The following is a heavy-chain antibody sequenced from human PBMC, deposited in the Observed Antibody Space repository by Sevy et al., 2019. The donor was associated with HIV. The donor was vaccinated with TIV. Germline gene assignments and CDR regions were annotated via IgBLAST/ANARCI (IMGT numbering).Heavy chain of an antibody. CDR3: ARESYDILPGSRGMDV. D-gene: IGHD3-9*01. CDR2: IYYSGST. V-gene: IGHV4-61*01. J-gene: IGHJ6*02. CDR1: GVSMSGSSYD. Sequence: SETLSLTCTVSGVSMSGSSYDWGWIRQPPGKGLEWIGYIYYSGSTNYNPSLKSRVTISVDTSKNQFSLKLRSVTAADTAVYYCARESYDILPGSRGMDVWGQGTTVTVSS.